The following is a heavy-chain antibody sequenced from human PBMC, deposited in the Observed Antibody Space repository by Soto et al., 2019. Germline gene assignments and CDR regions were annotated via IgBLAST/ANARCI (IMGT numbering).Heavy chain of an antibody. D-gene: IGHD4-17*01. V-gene: IGHV3-30*18. Sequence: PGGSLRLSCAVSGFSFSNYGMHWVRQAPGKGLEWVAVISFDGSKKYYADSVKGRFTISRDNSKNTLYLQMNSLRADDTAVYYCAKDGYGDYVDYFDCWGQGTLVTVSS. J-gene: IGHJ4*02. CDR3: AKDGYGDYVDYFDC. CDR1: GFSFSNYG. CDR2: ISFDGSKK.